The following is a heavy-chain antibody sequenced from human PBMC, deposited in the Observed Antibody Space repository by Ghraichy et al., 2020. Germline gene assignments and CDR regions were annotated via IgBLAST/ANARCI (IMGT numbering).Heavy chain of an antibody. CDR3: ARSTFSSADY. J-gene: IGHJ4*02. Sequence: GGSLRLSCAASEFTFSNYWMSWVRQAPGKGLEWVAHIKTDGSEEFYVDSVKGRFTTSRENAHNSLSLQMNSLRAEDSAVYYCARSTFSSADYWGQGTLVTVSS. CDR1: EFTFSNYW. CDR2: IKTDGSEE. V-gene: IGHV3-7*01. D-gene: IGHD6-6*01.